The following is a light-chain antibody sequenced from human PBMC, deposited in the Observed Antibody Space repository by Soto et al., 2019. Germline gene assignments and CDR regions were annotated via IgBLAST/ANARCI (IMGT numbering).Light chain of an antibody. V-gene: IGLV2-14*01. Sequence: SALTQPASVSGSPGQSITISCTGTSSDVGSYNYVSWYQQHPGKAPKLLTYDVSNRPSGVSDRFSGSKSGNTASLTISGLQAEDEADYYCSSYTRSNTMVLGGGTKLTVL. CDR2: DVS. CDR1: SSDVGSYNY. J-gene: IGLJ2*01. CDR3: SSYTRSNTMV.